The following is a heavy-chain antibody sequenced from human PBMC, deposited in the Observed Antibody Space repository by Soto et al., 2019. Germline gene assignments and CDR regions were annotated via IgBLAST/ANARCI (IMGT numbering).Heavy chain of an antibody. V-gene: IGHV4-39*01. D-gene: IGHD2-8*01. CDR1: GGSISSSSYY. CDR3: ARQWGYYDAFDI. J-gene: IGHJ3*02. CDR2: IYYSGST. Sequence: PSETLSLTCTVSGGSISSSSYYWGWIRQPPGKGLEWIGSIYYSGSTYYNPSLKSRVTISVDTSKNQFSLKLSSVTAADTAVYYCARQWGYYDAFDIWGQGTMVTVSS.